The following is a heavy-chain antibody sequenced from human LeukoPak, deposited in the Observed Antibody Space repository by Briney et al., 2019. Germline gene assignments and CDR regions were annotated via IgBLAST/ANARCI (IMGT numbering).Heavy chain of an antibody. CDR3: ARERWSDFWSGADY. CDR1: GYTFTSYG. V-gene: IGHV1-18*01. J-gene: IGHJ4*02. D-gene: IGHD3-3*01. Sequence: GASVKVSCKASGYTFTSYGISWVRQAPGQGLEWMGWISAYNGNTNYAQKLQGRVTMTTDTPTSTAYMELRSLRSDDTAVYYCARERWSDFWSGADYWGQGTLVTVSS. CDR2: ISAYNGNT.